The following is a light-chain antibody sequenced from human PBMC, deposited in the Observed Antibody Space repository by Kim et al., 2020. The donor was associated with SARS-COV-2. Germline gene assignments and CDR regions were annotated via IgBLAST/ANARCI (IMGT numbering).Light chain of an antibody. J-gene: IGLJ2*01. CDR3: AAWDDSLNVVV. CDR1: SSNIGSNT. CDR2: SNN. V-gene: IGLV1-44*01. Sequence: QSVLTQPPSASGTPGQRVTISCSGSSSNIGSNTVNWYQQLPGTAPKLLIYSNNQRPSGVPDRFSGSKSGTSASLSISGLQSEDEADYYCAAWDDSLNVVVFGGGTQLTFL.